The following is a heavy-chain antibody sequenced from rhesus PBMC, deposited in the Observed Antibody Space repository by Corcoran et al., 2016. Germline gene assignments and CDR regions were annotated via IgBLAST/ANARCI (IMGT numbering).Heavy chain of an antibody. J-gene: IGHJ4*01. V-gene: IGHV3S5*01. CDR3: AKHGDTYVWAFDY. D-gene: IGHD1-38*01. CDR2: SNSGGDGT. CDR1: GFTFSNYG. Sequence: EVKVVETGGGLVQPGGSLKLSCAASGFTFSNYGMSWVRQAPGKGLEWVSTSNSGGDGTYYADSVKGRFTISRDNSKNTLSLQMNSLKTEDAAVYYCAKHGDTYVWAFDYWGQGVLVTVSS.